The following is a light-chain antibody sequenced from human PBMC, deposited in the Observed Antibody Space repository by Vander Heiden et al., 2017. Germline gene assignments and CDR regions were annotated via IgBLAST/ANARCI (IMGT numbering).Light chain of an antibody. CDR1: QSLSSW. J-gene: IGKJ1*01. Sequence: IQMTQSPSTLSASVGDRVTITCRASQSLSSWLAWYQQKPGKAPKLLIYQASSLESGVPSRFSGSGSGTEFTLTISSLQPDDFATYYCQQYNTYWTFGQGTKVEIK. V-gene: IGKV1-5*03. CDR2: QAS. CDR3: QQYNTYWT.